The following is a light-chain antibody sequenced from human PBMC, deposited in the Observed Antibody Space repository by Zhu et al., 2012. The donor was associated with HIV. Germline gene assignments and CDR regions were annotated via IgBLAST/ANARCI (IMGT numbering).Light chain of an antibody. Sequence: ENVLMQSPVTLSLSPGERATLSCRASQIVSSDYLAWYQQRPGQTPRLLIYGASSRATGIPDRFSGSGSGTDFTLTISRLEPEDFAVYYCQQYGSSPHTFGGGTKVEIK. CDR1: QIVSSDY. CDR3: QQYGSSPHT. V-gene: IGKV3-20*01. J-gene: IGKJ4*01. CDR2: GAS.